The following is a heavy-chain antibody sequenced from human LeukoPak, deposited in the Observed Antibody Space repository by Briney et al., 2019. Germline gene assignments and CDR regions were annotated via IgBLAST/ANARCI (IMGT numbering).Heavy chain of an antibody. V-gene: IGHV3-48*04. J-gene: IGHJ4*02. D-gene: IGHD3-16*01. CDR3: ARDDLYGYYSDY. CDR2: ISSSGSTI. Sequence: GGSLRLSCAASGFTFSSYSMNWVRQAPGKGLEWVSYISSSGSTIYYADSVKGRFTISRDNAKNSLYLQMNSLRAEDTAVYYCARDDLYGYYSDYWGQGTLVTVSS. CDR1: GFTFSSYS.